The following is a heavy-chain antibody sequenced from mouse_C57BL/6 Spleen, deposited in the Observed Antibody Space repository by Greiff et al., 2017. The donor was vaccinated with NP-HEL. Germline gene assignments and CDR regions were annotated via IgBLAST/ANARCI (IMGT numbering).Heavy chain of an antibody. CDR3: TGPHYYGRHYFEY. CDR1: GFTFSNYW. V-gene: IGHV6-3*01. J-gene: IGHJ2*01. D-gene: IGHD1-2*01. CDR2: IRLKSDNYAT. Sequence: DVMLVESGGGLVQPGGSMKLSCVASGFTFSNYWMNWVRQSPEKGLEWVAQIRLKSDNYATHYAESVKGRFTISRDDSKRSVYLQKNNVRAEDTGIYYCTGPHYYGRHYFEYWGQGTTLTGSS.